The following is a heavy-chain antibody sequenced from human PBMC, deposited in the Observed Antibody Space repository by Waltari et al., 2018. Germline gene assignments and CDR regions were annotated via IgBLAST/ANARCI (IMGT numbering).Heavy chain of an antibody. Sequence: QVQLQESGPGLVKPSETLSLTCTVSGGSISSYYWSWIRQPAGKGLEWIGRIYTSGSTNYNPSLKSRVTMSVDTSKNQFSLKLSSVTAADTAVYYCARDRNSGSYFRYYYYYMDVWGKGTTVTISS. D-gene: IGHD1-26*01. J-gene: IGHJ6*03. CDR2: IYTSGST. CDR1: GGSISSYY. V-gene: IGHV4-4*07. CDR3: ARDRNSGSYFRYYYYYMDV.